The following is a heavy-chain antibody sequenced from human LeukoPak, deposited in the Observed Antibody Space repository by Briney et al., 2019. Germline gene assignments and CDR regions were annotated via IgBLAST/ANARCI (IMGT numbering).Heavy chain of an antibody. D-gene: IGHD3-22*01. Sequence: GGSLRLSCAASGFTFRNAWMSRVRQAPGKGPGWVGQIQSKTDGGTTDYAAPVKGRFTISRDDSKNTLYLQMHSLKTEDTAVYYCTTDTYYYDSSGSPIDYWGQGTLVTVSS. CDR2: IQSKTDGGTT. J-gene: IGHJ4*02. CDR3: TTDTYYYDSSGSPIDY. V-gene: IGHV3-15*01. CDR1: GFTFRNAW.